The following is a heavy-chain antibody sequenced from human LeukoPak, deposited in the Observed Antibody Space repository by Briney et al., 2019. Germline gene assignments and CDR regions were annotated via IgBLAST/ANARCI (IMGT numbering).Heavy chain of an antibody. V-gene: IGHV6-1*01. Sequence: SQTLSLTCAISGDSVSSNSAAWNWIRQSPSRGLEWLGRTYYRSKWYNDYAVSVKSRITINPDTSKNQFSLQLNSVTPEDTAVYYCARYYYGSGGQPIDYYYYGMDVWGQGTTVTVSS. D-gene: IGHD3-10*01. CDR1: GDSVSSNSAA. J-gene: IGHJ6*02. CDR2: TYYRSKWYN. CDR3: ARYYYGSGGQPIDYYYYGMDV.